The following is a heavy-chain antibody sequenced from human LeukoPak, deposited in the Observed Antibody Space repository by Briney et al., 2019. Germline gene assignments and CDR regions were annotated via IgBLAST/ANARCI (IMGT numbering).Heavy chain of an antibody. CDR2: ILGSGDST. D-gene: IGHD3/OR15-3a*01. V-gene: IGHV3-23*01. CDR3: AKRIRSSWTFDY. J-gene: IGHJ4*02. Sequence: GGSLRLSCAASGFTFSSYAMSWVRQAPGKGLEWVSGILGSGDSTYYADSVKGRFTISRDNSKNTLYLQMNSLRAEDTAVYYCAKRIRSSWTFDYWGQGTLVTVSS. CDR1: GFTFSSYA.